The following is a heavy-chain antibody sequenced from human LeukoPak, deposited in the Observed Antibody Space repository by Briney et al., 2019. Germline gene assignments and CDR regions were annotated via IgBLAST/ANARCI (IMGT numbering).Heavy chain of an antibody. J-gene: IGHJ4*02. V-gene: IGHV4-39*07. CDR3: ARGGQEATVTTPFDY. CDR1: GGSISSSSYY. CDR2: IYYSGST. D-gene: IGHD4-17*01. Sequence: SETLSLTCTVSGGSISSSSYYWGWIRQPPGKGLEWIGSIYYSGSTYYNPSLKSRVTISVDTSKNQFSLKLSSVTAADTAVYYCARGGQEATVTTPFDYWGQGTLVTVSS.